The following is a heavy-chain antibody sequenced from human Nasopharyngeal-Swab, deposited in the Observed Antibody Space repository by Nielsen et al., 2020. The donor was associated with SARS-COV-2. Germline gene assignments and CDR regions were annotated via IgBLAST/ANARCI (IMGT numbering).Heavy chain of an antibody. V-gene: IGHV3-9*01. J-gene: IGHJ4*02. D-gene: IGHD6-19*01. Sequence: SLKISCAASGFTFDDYARHWVRQAQGKGLEWVSGSSWNSGSIGYADSVKGRFTISRDNAKNSLYLQMNSLRAEDTALYYCAKDISSGWKPAYYFDYWGQGTLVTVSS. CDR1: GFTFDDYA. CDR2: SSWNSGSI. CDR3: AKDISSGWKPAYYFDY.